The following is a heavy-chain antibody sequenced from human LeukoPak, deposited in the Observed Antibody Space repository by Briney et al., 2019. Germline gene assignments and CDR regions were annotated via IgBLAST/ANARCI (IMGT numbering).Heavy chain of an antibody. Sequence: SETLSLTCAVYGGSFSNYYWSWIRQPPGKGLEWIGEINHSGSTNYNPSLKSRLTISVDTSQKQFSLKLSSVTAADTAVYYCARAPVRVAAVGKYFDFWGQGTLVIVS. J-gene: IGHJ4*02. CDR1: GGSFSNYY. D-gene: IGHD6-13*01. CDR3: ARAPVRVAAVGKYFDF. V-gene: IGHV4-34*01. CDR2: INHSGST.